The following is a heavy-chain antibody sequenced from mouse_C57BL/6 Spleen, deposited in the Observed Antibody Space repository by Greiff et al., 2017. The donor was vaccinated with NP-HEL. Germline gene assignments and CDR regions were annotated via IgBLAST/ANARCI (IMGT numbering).Heavy chain of an antibody. CDR3: ARDPYYSGSSYWYFDV. Sequence: EVMLVESGGGLVKPGGSLKLSCAASGFTFSSYAMSWVRQTPEKRLEWVATISDGGSYTYYPDNVKGRFTISRDNAKNNLYLQMSHLKSEDTAMYYCARDPYYSGSSYWYFDVWGTGTPVTVSS. D-gene: IGHD1-1*01. V-gene: IGHV5-4*01. J-gene: IGHJ1*03. CDR1: GFTFSSYA. CDR2: ISDGGSYT.